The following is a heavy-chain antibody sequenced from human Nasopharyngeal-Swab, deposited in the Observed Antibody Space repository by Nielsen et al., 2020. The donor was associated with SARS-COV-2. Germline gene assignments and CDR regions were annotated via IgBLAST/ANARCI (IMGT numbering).Heavy chain of an antibody. CDR2: INHSGST. Sequence: SESLSLTCAVYGGSFSVYYWSWIRKPPGKGLEWIGEINHSGSTNYNPSLKSRVTISVDTSTNQFSLKLSSVTAAYTAVYYCARGPTTCMAAGGYFDYWGQGTLVTVSS. V-gene: IGHV4-34*01. D-gene: IGHD6-13*01. J-gene: IGHJ4*02. CDR1: GGSFSVYY. CDR3: ARGPTTCMAAGGYFDY.